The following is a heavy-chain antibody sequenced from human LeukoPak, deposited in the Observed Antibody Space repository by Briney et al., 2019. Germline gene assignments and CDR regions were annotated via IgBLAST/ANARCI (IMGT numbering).Heavy chain of an antibody. CDR3: ARDFLPYCSGGSCYSRFDY. J-gene: IGHJ4*02. CDR2: IIPIFGTA. D-gene: IGHD2-15*01. CDR1: GYTFTTYG. V-gene: IGHV1-69*13. Sequence: SVKVSCKASGYTFTTYGISWVRQAPGQGLEWMGGIIPIFGTANYAQKFQGRVTITADESTSTAYMELSSLRSEDTAVYYCARDFLPYCSGGSCYSRFDYWGQGTLVTVSS.